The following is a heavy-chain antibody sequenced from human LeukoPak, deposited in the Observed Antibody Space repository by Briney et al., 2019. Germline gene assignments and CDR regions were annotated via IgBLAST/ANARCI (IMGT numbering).Heavy chain of an antibody. CDR2: IIPIFGTA. J-gene: IGHJ5*02. V-gene: IGHV1-69*13. CDR1: GGTFSSYA. D-gene: IGHD3-16*01. Sequence: KPGSVKVSCKASGGTFSSYAISWVRQAPGQGLEWMGGIIPIFGTANYAQKFQGRVTITADESTSTAYMELSSLRSEDTAVYYCARDGYYDYADRRRITFGGPRPWGQGTLVTVSS. CDR3: ARDGYYDYADRRRITFGGPRP.